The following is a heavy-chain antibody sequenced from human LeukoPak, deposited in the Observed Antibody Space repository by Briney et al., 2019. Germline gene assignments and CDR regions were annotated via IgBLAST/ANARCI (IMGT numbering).Heavy chain of an antibody. Sequence: PSETLSLTCAVYGGSFSGYYWSWIRQPPGKGLEWIGEINHSGSTNYNPSLKSRVTISVDTSKNQFSLKLSSETAADTAVYYCARGLYYYGSGSYYYWGQGTLVTVSS. D-gene: IGHD3-10*01. J-gene: IGHJ4*02. CDR2: INHSGST. CDR3: ARGLYYYGSGSYYY. V-gene: IGHV4-34*01. CDR1: GGSFSGYY.